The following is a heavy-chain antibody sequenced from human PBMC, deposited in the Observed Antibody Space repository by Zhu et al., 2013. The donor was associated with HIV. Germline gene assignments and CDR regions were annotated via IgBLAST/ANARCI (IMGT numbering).Heavy chain of an antibody. V-gene: IGHV1-8*02. D-gene: IGHD4-17*01. J-gene: IGHJ6*02. CDR2: MNPNSGNT. CDR3: AARGNDYGVYYYYGMDV. CDR1: GFSFTGNY. Sequence: QVQLVQSGAEVRKPGASVKVSCKASGFSFTGNYIHWVRQAPGQGLEWMGWMNPNSGNTGYAQKFQGRVTMTRNTSISTAYMELSSLRSEDTAVYYCAARGNDYGVYYYYGMDVWGQGTTVTVSS.